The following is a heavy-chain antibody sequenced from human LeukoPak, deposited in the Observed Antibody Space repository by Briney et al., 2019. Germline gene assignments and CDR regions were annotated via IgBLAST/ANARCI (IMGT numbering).Heavy chain of an antibody. CDR2: ISYDGSNE. D-gene: IGHD1-26*01. CDR3: ARVNSGSYSLDP. CDR1: GFTFSSYV. Sequence: GGSLRPSCAASGFTFSSYVMHWVRQAPGKGLEWVAIISYDGSNEYYADSVKGRFTISRDNAKNSLYLQMNSLRAEDTTVYYCARVNSGSYSLDPWGQGTLVTVSS. J-gene: IGHJ5*02. V-gene: IGHV3-30*04.